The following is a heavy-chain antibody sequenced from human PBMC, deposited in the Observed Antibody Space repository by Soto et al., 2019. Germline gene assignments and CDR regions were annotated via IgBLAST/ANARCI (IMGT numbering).Heavy chain of an antibody. Sequence: QVQLVQSGAEVKKPGASVKVSCKTSGYTFAAYYIHLIRQAPGQGLEWMGWINPTSGGTVYAQNFQDRVTMTRDTSISTAYMELRRLNSDDTAVYYCARDPDYGDYWGYFFDSWGQGTPVTVSS. V-gene: IGHV1-2*02. CDR1: GYTFAAYY. J-gene: IGHJ4*02. CDR2: INPTSGGT. D-gene: IGHD4-17*01. CDR3: ARDPDYGDYWGYFFDS.